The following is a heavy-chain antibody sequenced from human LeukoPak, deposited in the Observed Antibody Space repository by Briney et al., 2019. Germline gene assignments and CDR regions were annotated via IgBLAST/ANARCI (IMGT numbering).Heavy chain of an antibody. CDR1: GFTFDDYA. CDR3: TKDRSRYYDTSGGFDY. D-gene: IGHD3-22*01. V-gene: IGHV3-9*01. J-gene: IGHJ4*02. Sequence: GGSLRLSCAASGFTFDDYAMHWVRQAPGKGLEWVSGISWSSGNIGYADSVKGRCTISRDNGKSSLYLQMNSLRAEDTALYYCTKDRSRYYDTSGGFDYWGQGTLITVSS. CDR2: ISWSSGNI.